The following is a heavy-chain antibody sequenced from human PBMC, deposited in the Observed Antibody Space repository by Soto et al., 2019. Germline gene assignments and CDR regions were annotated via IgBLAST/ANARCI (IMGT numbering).Heavy chain of an antibody. V-gene: IGHV3-23*01. CDR1: GFTFENYA. D-gene: IGHD3-9*01. CDR3: AEEIWGRGYDIFGVDISFDH. Sequence: PGGSLRLSCEVSGFTFENYAMNWVRRAPGKGLEWVSSISNIGGQTYYADSVKGRFTISRDMSKKTVHLRMNNLRADETGVYFWAEEIWGRGYDIFGVDISFDHWGQGTPVTVSS. J-gene: IGHJ4*02. CDR2: ISNIGGQT.